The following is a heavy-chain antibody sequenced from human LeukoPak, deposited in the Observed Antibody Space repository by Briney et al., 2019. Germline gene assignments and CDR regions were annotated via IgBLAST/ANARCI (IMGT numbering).Heavy chain of an antibody. CDR1: GFSFSQYG. V-gene: IGHV3-30*02. CDR2: LIFDGTKR. J-gene: IGHJ4*02. Sequence: PGGSLRLSCAASGFSFSQYGMHWVRQAPGKGLEWVAFLIFDGTKRLYADSVKGRFTISRDNSNDTVNLHMTSLTADDTAVYYCAKDRFGSGTNYLDSWGQGTLVTVSS. CDR3: AKDRFGSGTNYLDS. D-gene: IGHD3-10*01.